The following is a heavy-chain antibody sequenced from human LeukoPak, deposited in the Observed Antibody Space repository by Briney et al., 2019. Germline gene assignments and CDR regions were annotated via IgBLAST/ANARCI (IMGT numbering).Heavy chain of an antibody. CDR1: GFTFSSYS. V-gene: IGHV3-48*01. CDR2: ISSSSSTI. Sequence: GGSLRLSCAASGFTFSSYSMKWVRQAPGKGLEWVSYISSSSSTIYYADSVKGRFIISRDNAKDSLYLQMNSLRAEDTAVYYCARGPQVEFYYYYMDVWGRGTTVTVSS. D-gene: IGHD1-14*01. J-gene: IGHJ6*03. CDR3: ARGPQVEFYYYYMDV.